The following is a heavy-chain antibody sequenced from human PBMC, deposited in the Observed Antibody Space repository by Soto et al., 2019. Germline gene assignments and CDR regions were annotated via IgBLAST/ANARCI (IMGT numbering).Heavy chain of an antibody. CDR3: AKSYYYDSSGYSLIGYFQH. Sequence: GGSLRLSCAASGFTFSSYAMSWVRQAPGKGLEWVSAISGSGGSTYYADSVKGRFTISRDNSKNTLYLQMNSLRAEDTAVYYCAKSYYYDSSGYSLIGYFQHWGQGTLVTVSS. CDR1: GFTFSSYA. CDR2: ISGSGGST. D-gene: IGHD3-22*01. J-gene: IGHJ1*01. V-gene: IGHV3-23*01.